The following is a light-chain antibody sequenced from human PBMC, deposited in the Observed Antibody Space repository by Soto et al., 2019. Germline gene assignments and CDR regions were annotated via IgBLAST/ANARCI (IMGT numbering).Light chain of an antibody. CDR1: SSDVGGYHY. CDR3: SSYAGSNIFYV. Sequence: QSALTQPPSASGSPGQSVTISCDGTSSDVGGYHYVSWYQQHPGKPPKLVIYEVSKRPSGVPDRFSGSKSGNTASLTVAGLQAEDEADYYCSSYAGSNIFYVFGTGTKLTVL. V-gene: IGLV2-8*01. J-gene: IGLJ1*01. CDR2: EVS.